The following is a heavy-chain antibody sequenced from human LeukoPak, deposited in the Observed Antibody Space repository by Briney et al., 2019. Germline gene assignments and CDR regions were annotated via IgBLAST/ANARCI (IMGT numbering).Heavy chain of an antibody. V-gene: IGHV4-30-4*08. D-gene: IGHD3-3*01. CDR2: IYYSGST. J-gene: IGHJ5*02. CDR1: GGSISSGDYY. Sequence: SQTLSLTCTVSGGSISSGDYYWSWIRQPPGKGLEWIGYIYYSGSTYYNPSLKSRVTISVDTSKNQFSLKLGSVTAADTAVYYCAREGIGFWSGYYTPLTHTWCDPWGQGTLVTVSS. CDR3: AREGIGFWSGYYTPLTHTWCDP.